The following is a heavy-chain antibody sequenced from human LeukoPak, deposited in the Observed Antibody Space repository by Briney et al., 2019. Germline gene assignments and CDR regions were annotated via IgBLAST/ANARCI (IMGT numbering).Heavy chain of an antibody. V-gene: IGHV3-30*18. CDR2: ILYEGSQK. CDR1: GFTFSSFG. CDR3: AKDHYEVIVAGAFDY. D-gene: IGHD2/OR15-2a*01. J-gene: IGHJ4*02. Sequence: PGGSLRLSCAASGFTFSSFGMHWVRQAPGKGLEWMAVILYEGSQKHYADPVKGRFIISRDNSKNTLYLQVNSLRAEDTAVYYCAKDHYEVIVAGAFDYWGQGTLVTVSS.